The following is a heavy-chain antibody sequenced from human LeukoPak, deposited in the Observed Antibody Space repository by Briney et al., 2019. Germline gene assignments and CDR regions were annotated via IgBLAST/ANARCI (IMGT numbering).Heavy chain of an antibody. CDR2: ISSSSYI. CDR3: ARWLQFGDMDV. J-gene: IGHJ6*03. D-gene: IGHD5-24*01. V-gene: IGHV3-21*01. Sequence: GGSLRLSCAASGFTFSSYSMNWVRQAPGKGLEWVSSISSSSYIYYADSVKGRFTISRDNAKNSLYLQMNSLRAEGTAVYYCARWLQFGDMDVWGKGTTVTVSS. CDR1: GFTFSSYS.